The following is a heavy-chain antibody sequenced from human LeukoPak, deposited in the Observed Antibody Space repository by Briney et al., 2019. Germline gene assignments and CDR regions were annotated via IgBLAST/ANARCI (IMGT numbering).Heavy chain of an antibody. D-gene: IGHD5-12*01. Sequence: SETLSLTCTVSGGSISSGGYYWSWIRQHPGKGLEWIGYIYYSGSTYYNPSLKSRVTISVDTSKNQFSLKLSSVTAADTAVYYCARDTSADSGYEICGMDVWGQGTTVTVSS. V-gene: IGHV4-30-4*08. J-gene: IGHJ6*02. CDR1: GGSISSGGYY. CDR2: IYYSGST. CDR3: ARDTSADSGYEICGMDV.